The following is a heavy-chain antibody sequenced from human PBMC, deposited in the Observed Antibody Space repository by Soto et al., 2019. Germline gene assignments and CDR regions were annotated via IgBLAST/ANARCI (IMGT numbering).Heavy chain of an antibody. J-gene: IGHJ4*02. CDR2: IYYTGST. D-gene: IGHD3-22*01. Sequence: SETLSLTCTVSGGSISSYYWSWIRQPPGKGLEWIGYIYYTGSTNYNPSLKSRLTISVDTSKKQFSLKLSSVTAADTAVYYCARASDYYESSGFDDWGQGTLVTVSS. V-gene: IGHV4-59*01. CDR1: GGSISSYY. CDR3: ARASDYYESSGFDD.